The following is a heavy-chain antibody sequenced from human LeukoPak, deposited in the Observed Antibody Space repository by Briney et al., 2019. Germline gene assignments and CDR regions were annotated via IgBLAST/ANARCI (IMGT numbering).Heavy chain of an antibody. CDR1: GGSIRSYY. CDR3: ASSGYSSDY. V-gene: IGHV4-39*01. D-gene: IGHD6-13*01. Sequence: PSETLSLTCSVSGGSIRSYYWSWIRQPPGKGLEWIGSIYYSGSTYYNPSLKSRVTISVDTSKNQFSLKLSSVTAADTAVYYCASSGYSSDYWGQGTLVTVSS. J-gene: IGHJ4*02. CDR2: IYYSGST.